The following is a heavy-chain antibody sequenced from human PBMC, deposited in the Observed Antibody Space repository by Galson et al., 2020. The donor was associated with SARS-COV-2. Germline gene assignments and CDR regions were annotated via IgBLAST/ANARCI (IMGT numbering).Heavy chain of an antibody. J-gene: IGHJ4*02. CDR1: GFTFSSYA. V-gene: IGHV3-23*01. CDR2: ISGSGGST. Sequence: GESLKISCAASGFTFSSYAMSWVRQAPGKGLEWVSAISGSGGSTYYADSVKGRFTISRDNSKNTLYLQMNSLRAEDTAVYYCAKRGGFREIDYWGQGTLVTVSS. CDR3: AKRGGFREIDY. D-gene: IGHD3-10*01.